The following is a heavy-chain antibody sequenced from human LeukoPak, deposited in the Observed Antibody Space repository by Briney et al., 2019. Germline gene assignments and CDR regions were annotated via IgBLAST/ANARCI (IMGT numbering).Heavy chain of an antibody. V-gene: IGHV3-23*01. CDR1: GFTFGSYA. CDR3: AKTTAGHSSGRDPGWPVDY. J-gene: IGHJ4*02. Sequence: LSGGSLRLSCAASGFTFGSYAMTWVRQAPGKGLEWVSHISGSGGSTYHADSVKGRFTISRDNSKNTVYLQMNSLRAEDTAVYYCAKTTAGHSSGRDPGWPVDYWGQGTLVTVSS. CDR2: ISGSGGST. D-gene: IGHD6-19*01.